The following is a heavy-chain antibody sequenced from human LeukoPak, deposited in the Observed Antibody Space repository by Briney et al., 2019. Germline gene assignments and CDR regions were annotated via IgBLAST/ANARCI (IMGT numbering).Heavy chain of an antibody. CDR2: INPNSGGT. V-gene: IGHV1-2*02. J-gene: IGHJ4*02. D-gene: IGHD6-19*01. CDR1: GYTFTGYY. Sequence: GASVKVSCKASGYTFTGYYMHWVRQAPGQGLEWMGWINPNSGGTNYAQKFQGRVTMTRDTSISTAYMELSRLRSDDTAVYYCARVEADRKWLVRDFGYWGQGTLVTVSS. CDR3: ARVEADRKWLVRDFGY.